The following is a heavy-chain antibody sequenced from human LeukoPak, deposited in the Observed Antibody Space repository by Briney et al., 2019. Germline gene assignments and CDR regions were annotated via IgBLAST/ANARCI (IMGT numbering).Heavy chain of an antibody. CDR2: ITSCGRST. CDR3: AKRVAGSEGWFDS. V-gene: IGHV3-23*01. J-gene: IGHJ5*01. Sequence: PGGSLRLSCTASGFTSSNYGMSWVRQAPGKGLEWVSAITSCGRSTDYTDSVKGRFTISRDNSKNTLYLQMNSLRAEDTAVYYCAKRVAGSEGWFDSWGQGTLVTVSS. D-gene: IGHD6-19*01. CDR1: GFTSSNYG.